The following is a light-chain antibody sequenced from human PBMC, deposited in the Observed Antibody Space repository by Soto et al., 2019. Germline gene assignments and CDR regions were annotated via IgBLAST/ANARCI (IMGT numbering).Light chain of an antibody. J-gene: IGLJ1*01. CDR2: EVS. Sequence: QSVLTQPPSVSGSPGQSVTISCTGTSTDFVSYNRVSWYQQPPGTAPKLMVYEVSNRPSGVSYRFSGSKSGNTASLTISGLQAEDEADYYCSSYTTRSSSVFGTGTKVTVL. CDR3: SSYTTRSSSV. V-gene: IGLV2-18*02. CDR1: STDFVSYNR.